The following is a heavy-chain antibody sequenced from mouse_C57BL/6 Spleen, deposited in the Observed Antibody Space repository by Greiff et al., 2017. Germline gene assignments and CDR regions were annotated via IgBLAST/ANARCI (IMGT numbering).Heavy chain of an antibody. V-gene: IGHV5-6*02. Sequence: DVMLVESGGDLVKPGGSLKLSCAASGFTFSSYGMSWVRQTPDKRLEWVATISSGGSYTYYPDSVKGRFTISRDNAKNTLYLQMSSLKSEDTAMYYCARDSNSFFAYWGQGTLVTVSA. CDR3: ARDSNSFFAY. CDR1: GFTFSSYG. J-gene: IGHJ3*01. D-gene: IGHD2-5*01. CDR2: ISSGGSYT.